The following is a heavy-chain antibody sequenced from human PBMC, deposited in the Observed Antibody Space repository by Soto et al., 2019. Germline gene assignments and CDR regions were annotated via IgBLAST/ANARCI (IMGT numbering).Heavy chain of an antibody. Sequence: ASVKVSCKASGYTFTSYGISWVRQAPGQGLEWMGWISAYNGNTNYAQKLQGRVTMTTDTSTSTAYMELRSLRSDDTAVYYCARDDCSSTSCYPSYYYYYGMDVWGQGATVTVSS. D-gene: IGHD2-2*01. J-gene: IGHJ6*02. V-gene: IGHV1-18*01. CDR3: ARDDCSSTSCYPSYYYYYGMDV. CDR1: GYTFTSYG. CDR2: ISAYNGNT.